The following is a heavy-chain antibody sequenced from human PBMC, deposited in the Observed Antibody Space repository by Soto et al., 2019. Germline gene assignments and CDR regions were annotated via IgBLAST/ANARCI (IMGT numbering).Heavy chain of an antibody. D-gene: IGHD4-4*01. V-gene: IGHV1-69*01. CDR3: ARDDTYSRALNDAFDI. CDR1: GGTFSSYA. J-gene: IGHJ3*02. CDR2: IIPIFGTA. Sequence: QVQLVQSGAEVKKPGSSVKVSCKASGGTFSSYAISWVRQAPGQGLEWMGGIIPIFGTANYAQKFQGRVTIAADESTSTAYMELSSLRSEDTAVYYCARDDTYSRALNDAFDIWGQGTMVTVSS.